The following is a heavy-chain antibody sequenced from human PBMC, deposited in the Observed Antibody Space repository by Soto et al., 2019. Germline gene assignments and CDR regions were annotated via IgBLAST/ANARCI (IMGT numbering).Heavy chain of an antibody. CDR1: GGSFSGYY. Sequence: SETLSLTCAVYGGSFSGYYRSWIRQPPGKGLEWIGEINHSGSTNYNPSLKSRVTISVDTSKNQFSLKLSSVTAADTAVYYCASIRGTDAFDIWGQGTMVTVSS. CDR2: INHSGST. V-gene: IGHV4-34*01. D-gene: IGHD1-1*01. CDR3: ASIRGTDAFDI. J-gene: IGHJ3*02.